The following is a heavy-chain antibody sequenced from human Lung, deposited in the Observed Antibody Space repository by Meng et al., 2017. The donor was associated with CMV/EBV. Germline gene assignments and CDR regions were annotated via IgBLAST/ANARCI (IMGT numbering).Heavy chain of an antibody. CDR3: ARVEVGITSGDY. D-gene: IGHD1-26*01. CDR1: GYTFTNYG. CDR2: INAYNGDT. V-gene: IGHV1-18*01. J-gene: IGHJ4*02. Sequence: QAQLVQSGGEVKKPGASVKVSCKASGYTFTNYGITWVRQAPGQVLEWMGWINAYNGDTNYAQTLQGRVTMTTDTSTSTAYVELRSLRSDDTAVYYCARVEVGITSGDYWGQGTLVTVSS.